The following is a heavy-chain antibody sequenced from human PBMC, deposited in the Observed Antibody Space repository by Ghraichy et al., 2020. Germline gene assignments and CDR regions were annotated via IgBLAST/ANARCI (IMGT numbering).Heavy chain of an antibody. CDR3: ARDAGNWNYEEFDS. V-gene: IGHV1-69*13. D-gene: IGHD1-7*01. CDR2: IIPSFETR. Sequence: SVKVSCKTSGGTLNISWMRQAPGQGLEWMGGIIPSFETRDYAQKFQGRLTITADDSTGTVYMDLKRLTSEDTAIYYCARDAGNWNYEEFDSWGQGTLVTVST. CDR1: GGTLN. J-gene: IGHJ4*02.